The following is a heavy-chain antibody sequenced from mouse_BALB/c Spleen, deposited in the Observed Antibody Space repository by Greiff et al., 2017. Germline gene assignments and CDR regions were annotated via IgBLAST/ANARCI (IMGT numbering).Heavy chain of an antibody. CDR1: GDSITSGY. Sequence: EVKLMESGPSLVKPSQTLSLTCSVTGDSITSGYWNWIRKFPGNKLEYMGYISYSGSTYYNPSLKSRISITRDTSKNQYYLQLNSVTTEDTATYYCARYYYGSRGYAMDYWGQGTSVTVSS. CDR3: ARYYYGSRGYAMDY. J-gene: IGHJ4*01. D-gene: IGHD1-1*01. CDR2: ISYSGST. V-gene: IGHV3-8*02.